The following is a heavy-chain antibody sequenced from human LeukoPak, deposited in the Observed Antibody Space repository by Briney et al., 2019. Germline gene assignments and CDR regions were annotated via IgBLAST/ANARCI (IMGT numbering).Heavy chain of an antibody. J-gene: IGHJ4*02. CDR2: IYYSGST. V-gene: IGHV4-31*03. CDR3: AREMALSLYY. Sequence: SETLSLTCTVSGGSISSCGYYWSWIRRHPGKALVWIGYIYYSGSTYYNPSLKSRVTISVDTSKNQFSLKLSSVTAADTAVYYCAREMALSLYYWGQGTLVTVSS. CDR1: GGSISSCGYY. D-gene: IGHD5-24*01.